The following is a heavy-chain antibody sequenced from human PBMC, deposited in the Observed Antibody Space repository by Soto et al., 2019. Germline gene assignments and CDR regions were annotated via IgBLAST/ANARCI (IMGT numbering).Heavy chain of an antibody. Sequence: XGSLRLSCAASGITLTGFAFNWVRQSPGKGLEWVSTVSGSGDATHYADSVKGRFTISRDNSKNTLYLQMNSLRAEDTAIYYCARDPSTGYADYWGQGTLVTVSS. CDR1: GITLTGFA. J-gene: IGHJ4*02. CDR2: VSGSGDAT. V-gene: IGHV3-23*01. D-gene: IGHD3-9*01. CDR3: ARDPSTGYADY.